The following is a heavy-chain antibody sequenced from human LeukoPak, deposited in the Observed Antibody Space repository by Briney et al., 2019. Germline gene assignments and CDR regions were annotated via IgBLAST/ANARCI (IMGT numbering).Heavy chain of an antibody. CDR1: GGSISSYY. CDR2: IYYSGST. V-gene: IGHV4-59*01. J-gene: IGHJ4*02. CDR3: ARGTTQKLKKTYYFDY. D-gene: IGHD1-14*01. Sequence: SETLSLTCTVSGGSISSYYWSWIRQPPGKGLEWIGYIYYSGSTNYNPSLKSRVTISVDTSKNQFSLKLSSVTAADTAVYYCARGTTQKLKKTYYFDYWGQGTLVTVSS.